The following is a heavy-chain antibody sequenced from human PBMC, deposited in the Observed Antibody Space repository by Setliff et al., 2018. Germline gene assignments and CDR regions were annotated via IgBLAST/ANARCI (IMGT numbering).Heavy chain of an antibody. CDR2: ISAYNGDT. D-gene: IGHD6-13*01. V-gene: IGHV1-18*01. Sequence: ASVKVSCKASGDTFSTYALSWVRQAPGQGLEWMGWISAYNGDTNYAQKLQGRVTMTTDTSTSTAYMELRSLRSDDTAVYYCAMSRIAAAGGWTEFDPWGQGILVTVS. CDR3: AMSRIAAAGGWTEFDP. J-gene: IGHJ5*02. CDR1: GDTFSTYA.